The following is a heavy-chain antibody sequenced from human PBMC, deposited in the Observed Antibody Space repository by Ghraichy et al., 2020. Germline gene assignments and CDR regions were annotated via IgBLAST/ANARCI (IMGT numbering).Heavy chain of an antibody. Sequence: ASVKVSCKASGYTFTSYAMNWVRQAPGQGLEWMGWINTNTGNPTYAQGFTGRFVFSLDTSVSTAYLQISSLKAEDTAVYYCAREVHLEWLLSRYYYYYYMDVWGKGTTVTVSS. V-gene: IGHV7-4-1*02. CDR1: GYTFTSYA. CDR2: INTNTGNP. J-gene: IGHJ6*03. CDR3: AREVHLEWLLSRYYYYYYMDV. D-gene: IGHD3-3*01.